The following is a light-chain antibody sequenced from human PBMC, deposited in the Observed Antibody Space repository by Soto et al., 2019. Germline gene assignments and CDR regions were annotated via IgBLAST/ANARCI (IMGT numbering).Light chain of an antibody. CDR3: QSYDSSLSGSV. Sequence: QSVLTQPPSVSGAPGQRVTISCTGSSSNIGAGYDVYWYQQLPGTAPKLLIYGNNNRPSGVPDRFSGSKSGTSASLAITGLQAADEADYYCQSYDSSLSGSVFGGGTKLTVL. CDR2: GNN. CDR1: SSNIGAGYD. J-gene: IGLJ2*01. V-gene: IGLV1-40*01.